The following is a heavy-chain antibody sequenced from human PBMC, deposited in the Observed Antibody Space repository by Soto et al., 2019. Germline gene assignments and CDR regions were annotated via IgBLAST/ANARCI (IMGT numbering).Heavy chain of an antibody. CDR3: AKDKADGSGWTIFDY. J-gene: IGHJ4*02. V-gene: IGHV3-9*01. CDR1: GFTFDDYA. D-gene: IGHD6-19*01. Sequence: GGSLRLSCAASGFTFDDYAMHWVRQAPGKGLEWVSGISWNSGSIGYADSVKGRFTISRDNAKNSLYLQMNSLRAEDTALYYCAKDKADGSGWTIFDYWGQGTLVTVSS. CDR2: ISWNSGSI.